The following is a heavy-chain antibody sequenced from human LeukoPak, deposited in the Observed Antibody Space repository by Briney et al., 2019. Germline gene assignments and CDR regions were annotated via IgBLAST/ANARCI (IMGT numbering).Heavy chain of an antibody. V-gene: IGHV3-30*18. J-gene: IGHJ6*02. D-gene: IGHD2-2*01. CDR2: ISYDGSNK. CDR1: GFTFSSYG. Sequence: PGGSLRLSCAASGFTFSSYGMHWVRQAPGKGLEWVAVISYDGSNKYYADSVKGRFTISRGNSKNTLYLQMNSLRAEDTAVYYCANPVLYCSSTSCYAGYGMDVWGQGTTVTVSS. CDR3: ANPVLYCSSTSCYAGYGMDV.